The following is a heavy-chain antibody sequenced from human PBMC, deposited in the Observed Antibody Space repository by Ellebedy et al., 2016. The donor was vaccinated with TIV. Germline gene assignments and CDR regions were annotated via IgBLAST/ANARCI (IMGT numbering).Heavy chain of an antibody. D-gene: IGHD4-17*01. J-gene: IGHJ4*02. CDR3: ARGLTSVGDYHFDY. V-gene: IGHV1-18*04. CDR2: ISAYNGNT. CDR1: GYTFTTYG. Sequence: ASVKVSXXASGYTFTTYGISWVRQAPGQGLEWMGWISAYNGNTVYAQKFQGRVTMTTDTSTSTAYMELRGLRSADTAVYYCARGLTSVGDYHFDYWGQGTLVTVSS.